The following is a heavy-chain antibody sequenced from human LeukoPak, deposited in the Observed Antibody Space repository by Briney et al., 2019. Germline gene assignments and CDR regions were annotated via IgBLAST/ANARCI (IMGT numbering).Heavy chain of an antibody. Sequence: GGPLRLSCAASGFTFSSYEMNWVRQAPGKGLEWVSYISSSGSTIYYADSVKGRFTISRDNAKNSLYLQMNSLRAEDTAVYYCARVTNYYDSSGYYRVFDYWGQGTLVTVSS. CDR1: GFTFSSYE. CDR3: ARVTNYYDSSGYYRVFDY. CDR2: ISSSGSTI. J-gene: IGHJ4*02. V-gene: IGHV3-48*03. D-gene: IGHD3-22*01.